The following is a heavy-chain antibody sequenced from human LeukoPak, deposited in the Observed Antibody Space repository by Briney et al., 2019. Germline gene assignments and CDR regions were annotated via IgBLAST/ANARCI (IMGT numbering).Heavy chain of an antibody. Sequence: ASETLSLPCTVSGYAISRSGHYWAWVRRPPERGLEWSASIHYPATTHYNPSLASRVTTSVDTYRNQFSLKLSSLTATDTAVYFCARLCSNGWQYYSTLDVWGQGTTVTVSS. V-gene: IGHV4-39*01. CDR1: GYAISRSGHY. CDR2: IHYPATT. CDR3: ARLCSNGWQYYSTLDV. D-gene: IGHD6-19*01. J-gene: IGHJ6*02.